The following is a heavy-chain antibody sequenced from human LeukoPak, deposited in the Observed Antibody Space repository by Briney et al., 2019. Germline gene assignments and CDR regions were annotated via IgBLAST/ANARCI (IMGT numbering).Heavy chain of an antibody. CDR3: VRDRAEGRAWVEFDP. V-gene: IGHV3-66*03. J-gene: IGHJ5*02. Sequence: AGWALRLSCAASGFTVSSYGMSWVRQAPGKGPDWVSLVCSHGVTRYADSVQGRFTISRDNSKNTLYLQTNNLRFEYRPVYHCVRDRAEGRAWVEFDPWGQGILVTVSS. CDR1: GFTVSSYG. CDR2: VCSHGVT.